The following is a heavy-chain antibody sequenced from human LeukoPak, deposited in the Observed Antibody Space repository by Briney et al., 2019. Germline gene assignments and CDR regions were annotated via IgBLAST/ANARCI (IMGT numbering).Heavy chain of an antibody. CDR1: GFTSSNYA. D-gene: IGHD6-19*01. Sequence: GESLRLSCAASGFTSSNYAMSWVRQAPGKGLEWLSGISGSGYSTYYADSVKGRFTISRDNSKNTLYLQMNSLRAEDTAVYHCAKAIAVGGTSPPADYWGQGTLVTVSS. CDR2: ISGSGYST. V-gene: IGHV3-23*01. J-gene: IGHJ4*02. CDR3: AKAIAVGGTSPPADY.